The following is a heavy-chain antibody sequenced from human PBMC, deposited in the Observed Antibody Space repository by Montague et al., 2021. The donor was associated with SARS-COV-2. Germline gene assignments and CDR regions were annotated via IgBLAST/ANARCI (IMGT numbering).Heavy chain of an antibody. CDR2: IYPGDSDT. CDR1: GYSFTSYW. Sequence: QSGAEVKEPGESLKIYCKGSGYSFTSYWIGWVHQMPGKGLEWMWIIYPGDSDTRYSPSFQGQVTTSADKSISTAYLQWSSLKASDTAIYYCARVTDYYYDTSGYWDAFDIWDQGTMVTVAS. D-gene: IGHD3-22*01. J-gene: IGHJ3*02. V-gene: IGHV5-51*07. CDR3: ARVTDYYYDTSGYWDAFDI.